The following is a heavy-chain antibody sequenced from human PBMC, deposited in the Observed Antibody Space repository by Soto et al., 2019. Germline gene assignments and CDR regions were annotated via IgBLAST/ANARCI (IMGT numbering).Heavy chain of an antibody. CDR3: ARRITIFGVVTNNWFDP. J-gene: IGHJ5*02. Sequence: SETLSLTCAVYGGSFSGYYCSWIRQPPGKGLEWIGEINHSGSTNYNPSLKSRVTISVDTSKNQFSLKLSSVTAADTAVYYCARRITIFGVVTNNWFDPWGQGTLVTVSS. CDR1: GGSFSGYY. V-gene: IGHV4-34*01. CDR2: INHSGST. D-gene: IGHD3-3*01.